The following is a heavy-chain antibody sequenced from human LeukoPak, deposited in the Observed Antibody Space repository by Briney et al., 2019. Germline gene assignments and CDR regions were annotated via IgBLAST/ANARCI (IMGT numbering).Heavy chain of an antibody. Sequence: GGSLRLSCAGSGFTFSSYWMSWVRQAPGKGLEWVSVIYSGGSTYYADSVKGRFTISRDNSKNTLYLQMNSLRAEDTAVYYCASTYYDILSIAFDIWGQGTMVTVSS. D-gene: IGHD3-9*01. V-gene: IGHV3-53*01. CDR2: IYSGGST. CDR1: GFTFSSYW. J-gene: IGHJ3*02. CDR3: ASTYYDILSIAFDI.